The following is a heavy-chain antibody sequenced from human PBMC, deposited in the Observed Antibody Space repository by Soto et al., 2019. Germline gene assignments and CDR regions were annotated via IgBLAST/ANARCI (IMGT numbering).Heavy chain of an antibody. D-gene: IGHD5-12*01. CDR3: ARFKIVAWSTYYYFGMDV. CDR2: IYPEDSDT. V-gene: IGHV5-51*01. Sequence: GESLKISCQGSGYSFNMYWIGWVRQVPGKGLEWMGIIYPEDSDTRYSPSFQGQVTISADKSTSTAYLQWSSLKASDTAMYDCARFKIVAWSTYYYFGMDVWGQGTTVTVSS. J-gene: IGHJ6*02. CDR1: GYSFNMYW.